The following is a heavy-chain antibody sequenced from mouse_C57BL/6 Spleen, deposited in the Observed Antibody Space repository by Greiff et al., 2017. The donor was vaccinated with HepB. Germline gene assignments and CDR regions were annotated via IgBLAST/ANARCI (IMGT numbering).Heavy chain of an antibody. CDR1: GFSLTSYG. J-gene: IGHJ2*01. Sequence: QVQLVESGPGLVQPSQSLSITCTVSGFSLTSYGVHWVRQSPGKGLEWLGVIWSGGSTDYNAAFISRLSISKDNSKSQVFFKMNSLQADDTAIYYCASSGSYYFDYWGQGTTLTVSS. CDR3: ASSGSYYFDY. V-gene: IGHV2-2*01. D-gene: IGHD4-1*01. CDR2: IWSGGST.